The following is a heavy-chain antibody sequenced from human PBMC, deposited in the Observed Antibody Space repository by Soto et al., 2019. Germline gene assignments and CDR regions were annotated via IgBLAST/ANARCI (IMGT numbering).Heavy chain of an antibody. CDR1: GGSISSGDYY. CDR3: ARVLRDYDSSGYYSPICLDY. J-gene: IGHJ4*02. V-gene: IGHV4-30-4*01. CDR2: IYYSGST. Sequence: QVQLQESGPGLVKPSQTLSLTCTVSGGSISSGDYYWSWIRQPPGKGLEWIGYIYYSGSTYYNPSLKSRVTISVDTSKNQFSLKLSSVTAADTAVYYCARVLRDYDSSGYYSPICLDYWGQGTLVTVSS. D-gene: IGHD3-22*01.